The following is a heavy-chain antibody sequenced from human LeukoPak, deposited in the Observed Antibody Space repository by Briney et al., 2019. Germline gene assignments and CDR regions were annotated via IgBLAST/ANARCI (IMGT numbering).Heavy chain of an antibody. D-gene: IGHD3-9*01. CDR2: ISSSSNTV. V-gene: IGHV3-48*04. CDR3: ARSDTLGYYYYYMDV. Sequence: GGSLRLSCVGSGFTFSSYNMNWVRQAPGKGLEWVSYISSSSNTVYYADSVKGRFTISRDNAKNSLYLQMNSLRAEDTAVYYCARSDTLGYYYYYMDVWGKGTTVTVSS. J-gene: IGHJ6*03. CDR1: GFTFSSYN.